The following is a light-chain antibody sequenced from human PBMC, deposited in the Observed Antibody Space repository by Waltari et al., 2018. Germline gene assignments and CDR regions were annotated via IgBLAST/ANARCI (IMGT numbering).Light chain of an antibody. J-gene: IGLJ3*02. CDR2: RNN. V-gene: IGLV1-47*01. CDR1: RSNIGSHY. Sequence: QSVLTQPPSASGTPGQRVTISCSGSRSNIGSHYVYWYQQLPGTAPKLLIYRNNQRPSGVPDRFSGSKSGTSASLANSGLRSEDEADYYCAAWDDSLSGRVFGGGTKVTVL. CDR3: AAWDDSLSGRV.